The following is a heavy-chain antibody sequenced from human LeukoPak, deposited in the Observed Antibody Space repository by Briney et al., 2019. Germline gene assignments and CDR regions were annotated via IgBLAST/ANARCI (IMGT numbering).Heavy chain of an antibody. J-gene: IGHJ4*02. CDR1: GGSFSGYY. D-gene: IGHD3-10*01. V-gene: IGHV4-34*01. CDR3: ARGGEQGVREKLSPFDY. Sequence: SETLSLTCAVYGGSFSGYYWSWIRQPPGKGLEWIGEINHSGSTNYNPSLKSRVTISVDTSKNQFSLKLSSVTAADTAVYYCARGGEQGVREKLSPFDYWGQGTLVTVSS. CDR2: INHSGST.